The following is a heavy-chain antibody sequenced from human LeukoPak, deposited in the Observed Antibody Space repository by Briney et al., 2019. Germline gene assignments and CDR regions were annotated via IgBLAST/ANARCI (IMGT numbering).Heavy chain of an antibody. V-gene: IGHV1-46*03. CDR1: GYTFTSYY. Sequence: GASVKLSCKASGYTFTSYYMHWVRQAPGQGLEWMGIINPSGGSTSYAQKFQGRVTMTRDTSTSTVYMELSSLRSEDTAVYYCAATTSDYGDSAYYYGMDVWGQGTTVTVSS. J-gene: IGHJ6*02. CDR3: AATTSDYGDSAYYYGMDV. D-gene: IGHD4-17*01. CDR2: INPSGGST.